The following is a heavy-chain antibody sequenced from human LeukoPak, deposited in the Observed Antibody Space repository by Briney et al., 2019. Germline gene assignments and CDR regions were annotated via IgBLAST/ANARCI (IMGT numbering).Heavy chain of an antibody. CDR2: ISGSGGST. CDR1: GFTFSSYA. D-gene: IGHD6-13*01. Sequence: PGGSLRLSCAASGFTFSSYAMSWVRQAPGEGLEWVSAISGSGGSTYYADSVKGRFTISRDNSKNTLYLQMNSLRAEDTAVYYCAKSPGKAAAGSVDYWGQGTLVTVSS. J-gene: IGHJ4*02. CDR3: AKSPGKAAAGSVDY. V-gene: IGHV3-23*01.